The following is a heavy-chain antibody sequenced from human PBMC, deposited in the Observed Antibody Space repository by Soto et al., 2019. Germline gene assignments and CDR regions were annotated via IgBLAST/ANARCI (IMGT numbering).Heavy chain of an antibody. Sequence: GGSLRLSCTASGFTFSFYGMHWVRQAPGKGLEWVAVISYDGTIKYYADSVKGRFTISRDNPKDTLSLQMISLRTEDTAVYYCAKANITGTNFYYYGMDVWGQGTTVTVSS. D-gene: IGHD1-20*01. V-gene: IGHV3-30*18. CDR3: AKANITGTNFYYYGMDV. CDR2: ISYDGTIK. CDR1: GFTFSFYG. J-gene: IGHJ6*02.